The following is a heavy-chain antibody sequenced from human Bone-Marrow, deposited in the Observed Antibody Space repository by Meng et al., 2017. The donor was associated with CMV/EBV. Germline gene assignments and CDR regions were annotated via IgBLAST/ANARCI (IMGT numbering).Heavy chain of an antibody. CDR3: ARDGRWLTYYYYYGMDV. D-gene: IGHD6-19*01. CDR2: ISSSGSTI. V-gene: IGHV3-48*03. CDR1: GFTFSSYE. J-gene: IGHJ6*04. Sequence: GESLKISCAASGFTFSSYEMNWVRQAPGKGLEWVSYISSSGSTIYYADSVKGRFTISRDNAKNSLYLQMNSLRAEDTAVYYCARDGRWLTYYYYYGMDVWGKGTTVTVSS.